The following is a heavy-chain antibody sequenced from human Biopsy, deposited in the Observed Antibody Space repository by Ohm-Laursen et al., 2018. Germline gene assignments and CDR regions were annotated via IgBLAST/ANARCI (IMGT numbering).Heavy chain of an antibody. CDR3: ARDALGGGSYRFFY. J-gene: IGHJ4*02. Sequence: GASVKVSCKASGGTFTNYAISWVRQAPGQGLEWMGGIIPIFGTASYAQKFQGRVTITADESTSTAYMELSSLRSDDTAVYYCARDALGGGSYRFFYWGQGSLVTVSS. CDR1: GGTFTNYA. D-gene: IGHD1-26*01. V-gene: IGHV1-69*13. CDR2: IIPIFGTA.